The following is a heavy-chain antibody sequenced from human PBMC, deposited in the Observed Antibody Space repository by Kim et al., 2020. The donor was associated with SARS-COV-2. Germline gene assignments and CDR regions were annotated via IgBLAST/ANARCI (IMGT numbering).Heavy chain of an antibody. CDR3: ATSLLYYYDSSGSPSGAFDI. Sequence: SETLSLTCSVSDGSITSYYWSWIRQPPGKGLEWIGYVSYSGSTNYNPSLKSRVTVSLDTSKNQFSLKLNSLTAADTAAYFCATSLLYYYDSSGSPSGAFDIWGQGTMVTVSS. CDR2: VSYSGST. D-gene: IGHD3-22*01. V-gene: IGHV4-59*01. CDR1: DGSITSYY. J-gene: IGHJ3*02.